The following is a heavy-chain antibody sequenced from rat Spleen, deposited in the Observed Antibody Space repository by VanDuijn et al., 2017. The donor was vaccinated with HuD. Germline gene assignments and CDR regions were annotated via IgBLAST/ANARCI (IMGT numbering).Heavy chain of an antibody. V-gene: IGHV2-27*01. CDR2: IQNGGST. CDR3: TRSYGGYSSNWFAY. CDR1: GFSLTTFH. J-gene: IGHJ3*01. D-gene: IGHD1-11*01. Sequence: QVQVKESGPGLVQPSQTLSLTCTVSGFSLTTFHVHWVRQTPGKGLEWMGRIQNGGSTDYNSALKSRLSISRDTSKIQVLLKMNSLQTDDTAIYFCTRSYGGYSSNWFAYWGQGTLVTVSS.